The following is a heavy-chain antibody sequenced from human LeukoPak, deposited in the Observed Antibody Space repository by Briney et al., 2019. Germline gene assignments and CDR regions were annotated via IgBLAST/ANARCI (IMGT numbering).Heavy chain of an antibody. J-gene: IGHJ2*01. CDR1: GYTFTGYY. V-gene: IGHV1-2*02. CDR3: AAKGMATMYWYFDL. CDR2: INPNSGGT. D-gene: IGHD5-24*01. Sequence: ASVKVSCKASGYTFTGYYMHWVRQAPGQGLEWMGWINPNSGGTNYAQKFQGRVTMTRDMSTSTAYMELSSLRSEDTAVYYCAAKGMATMYWYFDLWGRGTLVTVSS.